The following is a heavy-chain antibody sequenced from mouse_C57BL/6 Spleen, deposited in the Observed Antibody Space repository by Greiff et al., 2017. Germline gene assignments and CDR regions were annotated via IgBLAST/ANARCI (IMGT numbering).Heavy chain of an antibody. V-gene: IGHV1-55*01. D-gene: IGHD2-4*01. J-gene: IGHJ2*01. CDR3: AREGIYYDYDGDY. CDR2: IYPGSGST. Sequence: QVQLQQPGAELVKPGASVKMSCKASGYTFTSYWITWVKQRPGQGLEWIGDIYPGSGSTNYNEKFKSKATLTVDTSSSTAYMQLSSLTSEDSAVYYCAREGIYYDYDGDYWGQGTTLTVSS. CDR1: GYTFTSYW.